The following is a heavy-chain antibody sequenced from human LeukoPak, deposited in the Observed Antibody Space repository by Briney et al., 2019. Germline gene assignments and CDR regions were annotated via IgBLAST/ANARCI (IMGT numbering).Heavy chain of an antibody. CDR1: GYTFTTYW. V-gene: IGHV5-51*01. CDR2: IYPGDSDT. J-gene: IGHJ4*02. Sequence: PGESLKISCKGSGYTFTTYWIAWVRQMPGKGLEWMGIIYPGDSDTRYSPSFQGQVTISTDKSISTAYLQWSSLKASDTAMYYCARHVLEGDIVATSQGFSWSCGDYWGQGTLVAVSS. CDR3: ARHVLEGDIVATSQGFSWSCGDY. D-gene: IGHD5-12*01.